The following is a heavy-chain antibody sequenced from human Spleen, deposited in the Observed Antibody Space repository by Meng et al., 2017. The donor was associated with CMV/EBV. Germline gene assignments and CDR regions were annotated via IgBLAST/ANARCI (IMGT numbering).Heavy chain of an antibody. CDR2: ISTSGFTI. J-gene: IGHJ6*02. Sequence: GESLKISCAASGFTFSDYYMSWIRQAPGKGLEWVSYISTSGFTIYYADSVKGRFTISRDNAKNSLYLQMNSLRAGDTAVYYCARPTGVDGMDVWGQGTTVTVSS. CDR1: GFTFSDYY. CDR3: ARPTGVDGMDV. D-gene: IGHD7-27*01. V-gene: IGHV3-11*04.